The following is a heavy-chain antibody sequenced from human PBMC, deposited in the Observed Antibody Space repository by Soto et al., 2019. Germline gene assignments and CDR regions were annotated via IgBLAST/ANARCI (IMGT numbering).Heavy chain of an antibody. CDR2: IYYSGST. CDR1: GGSISSGGYY. Sequence: SETLSLTCTVSGGSISSGGYYWSWIRQHPGKGMERIGYIYYSGSTDYNPSLKNRVTISVDTSKNQFSLKLSSVTAADTAVYYCARALDIVATSFDYWGQGTLVTVSS. V-gene: IGHV4-31*03. J-gene: IGHJ4*02. D-gene: IGHD5-12*01. CDR3: ARALDIVATSFDY.